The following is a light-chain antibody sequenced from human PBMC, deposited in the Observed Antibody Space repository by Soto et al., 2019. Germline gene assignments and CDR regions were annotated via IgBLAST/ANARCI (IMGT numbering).Light chain of an antibody. V-gene: IGKV3-15*01. CDR1: QSVSSN. CDR3: QQYQNSPPWT. Sequence: EIVMTQSPATLSVSPGERATLSCRASQSVSSNLAWYQQKPGQAPRLLIYGASTMATGIPARFSGSGSGTEFIHTINSLQTEDFAVDYCQQYQNSPPWTFGQGTKVEIK. J-gene: IGKJ1*01. CDR2: GAS.